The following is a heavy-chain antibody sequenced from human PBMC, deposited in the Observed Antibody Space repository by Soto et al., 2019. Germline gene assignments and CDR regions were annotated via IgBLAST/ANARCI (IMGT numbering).Heavy chain of an antibody. D-gene: IGHD3-10*01. CDR1: GYTFTSYG. V-gene: IGHV1-18*01. J-gene: IGHJ3*02. CDR3: ARDNRDHDGSGGRDAFDI. CDR2: ISAYNGNT. Sequence: QVQLVQSGAEVKKRGASVKVSCKASGYTFTSYGISWVRQAPGQGLEWMGWISAYNGNTNYAQKLQGRVTMTTDTSTSTAYMELRSLRSDDTAVYYCARDNRDHDGSGGRDAFDIWGQGTMVTVSS.